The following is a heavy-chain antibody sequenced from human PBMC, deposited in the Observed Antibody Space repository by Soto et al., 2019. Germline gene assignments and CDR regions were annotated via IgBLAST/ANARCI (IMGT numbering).Heavy chain of an antibody. D-gene: IGHD3-9*01. Sequence: GESLKISCKSSGYSFSSYWIAWVLLMPGKGLEWMGSIYPDDSDTKYSPSFQGQVTISADKSISAAYLQWSSLKASDTAIYYCAGNSLTGYYNYYYSMDVWGQGTTVTVSS. CDR3: AGNSLTGYYNYYYSMDV. CDR2: IYPDDSDT. V-gene: IGHV5-51*01. CDR1: GYSFSSYW. J-gene: IGHJ6*02.